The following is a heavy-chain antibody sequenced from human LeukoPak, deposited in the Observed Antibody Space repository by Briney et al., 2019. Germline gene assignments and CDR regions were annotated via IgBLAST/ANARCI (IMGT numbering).Heavy chain of an antibody. CDR1: GFTFSSYA. J-gene: IGHJ3*02. CDR3: ARDPADYYDSSEDAFDI. Sequence: PGGSLRLSCAASGFTFSSYAMSWVRQAPGKGLEWVSAISGSGGSTYYADSVKGRFTISRDNSKNTLYLQMNSLRAEDTAVYYCARDPADYYDSSEDAFDIWGQGTMVTVSS. D-gene: IGHD3-22*01. CDR2: ISGSGGST. V-gene: IGHV3-23*01.